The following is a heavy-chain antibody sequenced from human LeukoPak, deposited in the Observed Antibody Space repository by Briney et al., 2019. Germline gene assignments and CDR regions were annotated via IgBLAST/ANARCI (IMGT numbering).Heavy chain of an antibody. V-gene: IGHV4-34*01. Sequence: PSETLSLTCAVYGGSFSGYYWSWICQPPGKGLEWIGEIYHSGSTNYNPSLKSRVTISVDTSKNQFSLKLSSVTAADTAVYYCARGRRSSTYYYDSSGSKGGFDPWGQGTLVTVSS. J-gene: IGHJ5*02. CDR2: IYHSGST. CDR1: GGSFSGYY. CDR3: ARGRRSSTYYYDSSGSKGGFDP. D-gene: IGHD3-22*01.